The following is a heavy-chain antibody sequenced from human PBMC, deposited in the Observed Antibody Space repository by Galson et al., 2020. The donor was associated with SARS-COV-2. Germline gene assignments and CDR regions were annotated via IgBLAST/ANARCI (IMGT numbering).Heavy chain of an antibody. D-gene: IGHD4-17*01. Sequence: GESLKISCAASGFTFSRYAMTWVRQAPGKGLEWVSSISGSGGSTYYADSVKGRFTISRDNAKDTLYVQMNSLRAEDTGVYFCAKDQGNHYGDQLDYWGQGTLVTVSS. CDR1: GFTFSRYA. V-gene: IGHV3-23*01. CDR2: ISGSGGST. CDR3: AKDQGNHYGDQLDY. J-gene: IGHJ4*02.